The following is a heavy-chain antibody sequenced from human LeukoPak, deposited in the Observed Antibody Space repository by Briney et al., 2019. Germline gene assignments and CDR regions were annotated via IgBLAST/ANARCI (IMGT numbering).Heavy chain of an antibody. CDR1: GYTFSSYG. D-gene: IGHD3-3*01. CDR2: ISAYGHT. J-gene: IGHJ4*02. V-gene: IGHV1-18*01. CDR3: ARETASGYLGFDF. Sequence: ASVKVSCKTSGYTFSSYGITWVRQAPGQGLEWMGWISAYGHTKLARNLQARVTVTIGTSTTTAYMELRSLSSDNTAVYFCARETASGYLGFDFWGQGTLITVSS.